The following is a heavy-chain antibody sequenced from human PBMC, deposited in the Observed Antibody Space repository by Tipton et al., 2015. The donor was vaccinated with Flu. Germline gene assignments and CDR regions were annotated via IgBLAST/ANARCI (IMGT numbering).Heavy chain of an antibody. CDR3: ARVTSSRDSYGMDV. V-gene: IGHV1-3*03. CDR1: GYTFNSYS. CDR2: IYAATGTT. D-gene: IGHD2-2*01. Sequence: QLVQSGDEVKKPGASVKVSCKASGYTFNSYSIQWVRQAPGQRLEWMGWIYAATGTTKYSQAFQGRVTITRDTSATTDYMELNNLRSDDTAVYFCARVTSSRDSYGMDVWGQGTTVTVSS. J-gene: IGHJ6*01.